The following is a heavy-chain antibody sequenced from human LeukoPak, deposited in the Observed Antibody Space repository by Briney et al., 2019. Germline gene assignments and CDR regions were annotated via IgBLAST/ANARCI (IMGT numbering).Heavy chain of an antibody. J-gene: IGHJ4*02. V-gene: IGHV3-30*18. Sequence: PGGSLRLSCAGSGFTFSTYGMHWVRQAPGKGLEWVAAISYDGSNKYHADSVKGRFTISRDNSKNTLYLQMDSLRAEDTAVYYCAKDLRGGVATADYWGQGTLVTVSS. CDR1: GFTFSTYG. CDR2: ISYDGSNK. D-gene: IGHD5-12*01. CDR3: AKDLRGGVATADY.